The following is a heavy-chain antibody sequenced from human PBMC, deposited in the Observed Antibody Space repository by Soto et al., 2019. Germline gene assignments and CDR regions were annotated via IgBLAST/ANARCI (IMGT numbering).Heavy chain of an antibody. V-gene: IGHV3-30*18. J-gene: IGHJ6*02. Sequence: QVQLVESGGGVVQPGKSVRLSCAASGFTFSLYGIHWVRQAPGKGLEWVAFITYEGSHQDYVDSVKGRFTLSRDNSKNIVYLQMNSLRPEDTAVYYCAKDVTAAGDNDYNTGLDVWGHGTTVTVSS. CDR2: ITYEGSHQ. D-gene: IGHD6-13*01. CDR3: AKDVTAAGDNDYNTGLDV. CDR1: GFTFSLYG.